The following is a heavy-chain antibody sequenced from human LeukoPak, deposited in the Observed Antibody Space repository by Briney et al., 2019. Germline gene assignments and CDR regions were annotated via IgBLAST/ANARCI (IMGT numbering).Heavy chain of an antibody. CDR2: INSRSSTI. D-gene: IGHD1-26*01. J-gene: IGHJ4*02. V-gene: IGHV3-48*04. CDR3: AKDRDSGSHSPKTLFDY. Sequence: GGSLRLSCAASGFTFSTHDVNWVRQAPGKGLEWVSFINSRSSTIYYADSVKGRFTISRDNAKNSLYLQMNSLRAEDTAVYYCAKDRDSGSHSPKTLFDYWGQGTLVTVSS. CDR1: GFTFSTHD.